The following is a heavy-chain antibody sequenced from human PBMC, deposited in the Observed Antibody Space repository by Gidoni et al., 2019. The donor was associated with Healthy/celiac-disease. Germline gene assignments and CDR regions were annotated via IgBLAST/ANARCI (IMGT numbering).Heavy chain of an antibody. Sequence: EVQPVESGGGLVQPGGSLRLSCAASGFTFSSYAMSWVRQAPGKGLEWVSAISGSGGSKYYADSVKGRFTISRDNSKNTLYLQMNSLRAEDTAVYYCAKGTYGSGSYFDYWGQGTLVTVSS. J-gene: IGHJ4*02. CDR3: AKGTYGSGSYFDY. CDR2: ISGSGGSK. D-gene: IGHD3-10*01. V-gene: IGHV3-23*04. CDR1: GFTFSSYA.